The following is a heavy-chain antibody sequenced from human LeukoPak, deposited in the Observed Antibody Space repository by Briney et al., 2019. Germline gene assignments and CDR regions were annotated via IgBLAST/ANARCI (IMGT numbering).Heavy chain of an antibody. CDR2: IKKDGSEK. V-gene: IGHV3-7*01. J-gene: IGHJ4*02. D-gene: IGHD2/OR15-2a*01. CDR3: AGGAGFLIDY. CDR1: GFTFSNYW. Sequence: GGSLRLSCAASGFTFSNYWMNWVRQAPGKGPEGVAVIKKDGSEKYYVDSVKGRFTISRDNAKNSLYLQMNSLRADDTAVYFCAGGAGFLIDYWGQGALVTVSS.